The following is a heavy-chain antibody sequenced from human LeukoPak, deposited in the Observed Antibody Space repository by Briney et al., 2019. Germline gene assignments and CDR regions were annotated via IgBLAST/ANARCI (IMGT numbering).Heavy chain of an antibody. CDR2: ISGSGGST. Sequence: PGGSLRLSCAASGFTFSSYAMSWVRQAPGKGLEWVSAISGSGGSTYYADSVKGRFTISRDNSKNTLYLQMNSLGAEDTAVYYCAKDRGIQLWLEGMFDYWGQGTLVTVSS. J-gene: IGHJ4*02. D-gene: IGHD5-18*01. V-gene: IGHV3-23*01. CDR1: GFTFSSYA. CDR3: AKDRGIQLWLEGMFDY.